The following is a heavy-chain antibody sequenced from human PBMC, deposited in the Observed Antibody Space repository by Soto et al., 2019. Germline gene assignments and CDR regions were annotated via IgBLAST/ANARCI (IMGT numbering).Heavy chain of an antibody. CDR1: GFTFRSYV. CDR2: TSYDASNN. D-gene: IGHD3-16*01. Sequence: QVQLVESGGGVVQPGTSLRLSCVGSGFTFRSYVIHWVRQAPGKGLEWVALTSYDASNNFYGDSVKGRFTISRDNSRNTVELQMDSLRLEDTALYYCARWGTTGGLDVWGPGTLVSVSS. J-gene: IGHJ4*02. CDR3: ARWGTTGGLDV. V-gene: IGHV3-33*05.